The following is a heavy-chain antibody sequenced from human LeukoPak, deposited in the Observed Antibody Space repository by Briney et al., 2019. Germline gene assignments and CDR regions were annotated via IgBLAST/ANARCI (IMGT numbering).Heavy chain of an antibody. Sequence: VASVKVSCKASGYTFTGYYMHWVRQAPGQGLEWMGWINPNSGGTNYAQKFQGRVTTTRDTSISTAYMELSRLRSDDTAVYHCARWYYYGSGPNWFDPWGQGTLVTVSS. CDR3: ARWYYYGSGPNWFDP. J-gene: IGHJ5*02. D-gene: IGHD3-10*01. CDR1: GYTFTGYY. CDR2: INPNSGGT. V-gene: IGHV1-2*02.